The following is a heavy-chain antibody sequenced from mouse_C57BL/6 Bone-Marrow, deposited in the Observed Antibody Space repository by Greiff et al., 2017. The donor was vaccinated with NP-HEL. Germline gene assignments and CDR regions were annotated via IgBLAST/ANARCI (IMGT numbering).Heavy chain of an antibody. CDR3: ARHDGYFAY. J-gene: IGHJ3*01. CDR1: GFTFSDYY. Sequence: EVKLMESGGGLVQPGGSLKLSCAASGFTFSDYYMYWVRQTPEKRLEWVAYISNGGGSTYYPDTVKGRFTISRDNAKNTLYLQMSRLKSEDTAMYYCARHDGYFAYWGQGTLVTVSA. V-gene: IGHV5-12*01. CDR2: ISNGGGST. D-gene: IGHD2-3*01.